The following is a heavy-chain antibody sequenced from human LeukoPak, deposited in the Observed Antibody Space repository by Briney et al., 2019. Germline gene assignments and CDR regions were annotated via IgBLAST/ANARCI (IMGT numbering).Heavy chain of an antibody. V-gene: IGHV3-48*03. CDR1: GFTFSSYE. CDR2: ISSSGSTI. CDR3: AKDHHGRAVTRGFDY. J-gene: IGHJ4*02. D-gene: IGHD4-17*01. Sequence: PGGSLRLSCAASGFTFSSYEMNWVRQAPGKGLEWVSYISSSGSTIYYADSVKGRFTISRDNAKNSLYLQMNSLRAEDTAVYYCAKDHHGRAVTRGFDYWGQGTLVTVSS.